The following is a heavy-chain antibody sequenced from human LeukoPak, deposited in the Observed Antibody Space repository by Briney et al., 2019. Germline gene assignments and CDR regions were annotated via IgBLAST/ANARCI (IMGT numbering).Heavy chain of an antibody. CDR2: IWYDGSNK. CDR3: ARWGSGYYDSSGYYYYFDC. D-gene: IGHD3-22*01. CDR1: GFTFSSYG. J-gene: IGHJ4*02. Sequence: GGSLRLSCAASGFTFSSYGMHWVRQAPGKGLEWVAVIWYDGSNKYYADSVKGRFTISRDNSKNTLYLQMNSLRAENTAVYYCARWGSGYYDSSGYYYYFDCWGQGTLVTVSS. V-gene: IGHV3-33*01.